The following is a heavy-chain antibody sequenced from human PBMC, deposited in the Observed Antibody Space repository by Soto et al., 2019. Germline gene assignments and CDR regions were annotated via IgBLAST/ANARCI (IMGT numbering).Heavy chain of an antibody. CDR3: ARWGSGLYLPFDH. Sequence: SETLSLTCAVYGGSFSGYYWSWIRQPPGKGLEWIGEINHSGSTNYNPSLKSRVTISVDTSKNQFSLKLSSVTAADTAVYYCARWGSGLYLPFDHWGQGTLVTVSS. V-gene: IGHV4-34*01. CDR2: INHSGST. D-gene: IGHD6-19*01. CDR1: GGSFSGYY. J-gene: IGHJ4*02.